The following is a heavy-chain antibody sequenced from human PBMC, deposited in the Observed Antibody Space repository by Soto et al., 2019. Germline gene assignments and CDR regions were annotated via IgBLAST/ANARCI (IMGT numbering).Heavy chain of an antibody. J-gene: IGHJ3*01. D-gene: IGHD2-2*01. CDR2: IYWDDDT. CDR1: GFSFSADGVG. CDR3: AHALVGTSWPNDAFDV. V-gene: IGHV2-5*02. Sequence: QITLKESGPTLVKPTQTLTLTCIFSGFSFSADGVGVGWIRQPPGKALEWLALIYWDDDTRYRPSLKSRLTITKDCSKKQVVRTMTNMDPLDTATYYCAHALVGTSWPNDAFDVWGQGTVVTVSS.